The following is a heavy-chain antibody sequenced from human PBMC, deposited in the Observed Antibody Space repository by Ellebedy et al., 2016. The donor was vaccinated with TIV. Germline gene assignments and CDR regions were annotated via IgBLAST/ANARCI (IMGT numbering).Heavy chain of an antibody. V-gene: IGHV3-23*01. Sequence: PGGSLRLFCAASGFTFSNSWMSWVRQAPGKGLKWVSGISGSGGSTYYADSVKGRFTISRDNSMTTLYLEMNSLRAEDTAVYYCARDLDKSSGWYGGAAYWGQGTLVTVSS. CDR3: ARDLDKSSGWYGGAAY. CDR1: GFTFSNSW. CDR2: ISGSGGST. J-gene: IGHJ4*02. D-gene: IGHD6-19*01.